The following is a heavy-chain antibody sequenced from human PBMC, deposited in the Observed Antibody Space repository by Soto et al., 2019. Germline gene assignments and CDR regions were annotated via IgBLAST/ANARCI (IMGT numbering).Heavy chain of an antibody. Sequence: PGGSLRLSCTASGFTFGDYTMHWVRQAPGKGLEWVSLITWDGINIEYADSVRGRFTISRDNSKNSLYLQMNGLRHEDTAFYYCAKDGIASHWGQGTLVTVSS. D-gene: IGHD2-15*01. J-gene: IGHJ4*02. CDR1: GFTFGDYT. V-gene: IGHV3-43*01. CDR3: AKDGIASH. CDR2: ITWDGINI.